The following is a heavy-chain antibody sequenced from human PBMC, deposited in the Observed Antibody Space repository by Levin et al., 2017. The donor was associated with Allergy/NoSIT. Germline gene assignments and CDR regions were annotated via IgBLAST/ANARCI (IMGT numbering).Heavy chain of an antibody. J-gene: IGHJ1*01. V-gene: IGHV3-15*01. Sequence: PGGSLRLSCAASGFTFSNAWMSWVRQAPGKGLEWVGRIKSKTDGGTTDYAAPVKGRFTISRDDSKNTLYLQMNSLKTEDTAVYYCTTDRVAVTKSPQDGAEYFQHWGQGTLVTVSS. D-gene: IGHD6-19*01. CDR2: IKSKTDGGTT. CDR1: GFTFSNAW. CDR3: TTDRVAVTKSPQDGAEYFQH.